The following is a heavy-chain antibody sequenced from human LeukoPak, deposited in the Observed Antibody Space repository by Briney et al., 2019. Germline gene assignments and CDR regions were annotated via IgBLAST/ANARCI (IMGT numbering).Heavy chain of an antibody. CDR1: GGSFSGYY. Sequence: PSETLSLTCAVYGGSFSGYYWSWIRQPPGKGLEWIGEINHSGSTNYNPSLKSRVTISVDTSKNQFSLKLSSVTAADTAVYYCARYGPAATRAVDYWGQGTLVTVSS. V-gene: IGHV4-34*01. CDR3: ARYGPAATRAVDY. CDR2: INHSGST. D-gene: IGHD2-2*01. J-gene: IGHJ4*02.